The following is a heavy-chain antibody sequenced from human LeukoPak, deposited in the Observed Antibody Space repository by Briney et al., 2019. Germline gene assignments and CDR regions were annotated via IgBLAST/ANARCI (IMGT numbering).Heavy chain of an antibody. J-gene: IGHJ4*02. D-gene: IGHD6-6*01. Sequence: ASVKVSCKASGYTFTGYYMHWVRQAPGQGLEWMGWISPNSGGTNYAQKFQGRVTMTRDTSISTAYMELSRLRSDDTAVYYCARPRGFSSSDFDYWGQGTLVTVSS. V-gene: IGHV1-2*02. CDR1: GYTFTGYY. CDR2: ISPNSGGT. CDR3: ARPRGFSSSDFDY.